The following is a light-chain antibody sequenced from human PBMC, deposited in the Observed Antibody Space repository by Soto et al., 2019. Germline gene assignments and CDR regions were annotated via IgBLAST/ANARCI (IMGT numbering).Light chain of an antibody. CDR1: QSVSSSY. V-gene: IGKV3-20*01. CDR2: GAS. J-gene: IGKJ1*01. CDR3: QQYGSAHWT. Sequence: EFVLTQSPGTLSLCPGHRVTLSCRASQSVSSSYLAWYQQKPGEAPRLLIYGASSSANGIPERLSGSGSCTAFTLIISRLEPEDFSVYYCQQYGSAHWTFGQGTKVDIK.